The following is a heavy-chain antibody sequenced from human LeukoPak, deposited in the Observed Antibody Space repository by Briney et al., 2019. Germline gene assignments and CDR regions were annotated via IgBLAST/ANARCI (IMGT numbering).Heavy chain of an antibody. J-gene: IGHJ6*02. CDR1: GGTFSSYA. CDR2: INPNSGGT. V-gene: IGHV1-2*04. D-gene: IGHD2-8*01. CDR3: ARTIGGTYYYGMDV. Sequence: ASVKVSCKASGGTFSSYAISWVRQAPGQGLEWMGWINPNSGGTNYAQKFQGWVTMTRDTSISTAYMELSRLRSDDTAVYYCARTIGGTYYYGMDVWGQGTTVTVSS.